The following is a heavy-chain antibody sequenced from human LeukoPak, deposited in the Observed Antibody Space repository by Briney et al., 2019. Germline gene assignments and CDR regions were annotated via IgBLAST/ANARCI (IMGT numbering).Heavy chain of an antibody. J-gene: IGHJ4*02. Sequence: SETLSLTCTVSGDSISSCYWGWIRQPAGKGLEWIGRIYTSGSTNYNPSLKSRVTISVDKSKNHFSLKLISVTAADTAVYYCAREGDNTGSPVYFDYWGQGTLVTVSS. CDR2: IYTSGST. CDR3: AREGDNTGSPVYFDY. CDR1: GDSISSCY. D-gene: IGHD3-22*01. V-gene: IGHV4-4*07.